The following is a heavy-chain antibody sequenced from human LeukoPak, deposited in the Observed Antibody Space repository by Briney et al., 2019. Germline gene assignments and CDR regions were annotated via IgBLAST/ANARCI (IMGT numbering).Heavy chain of an antibody. D-gene: IGHD7-27*01. CDR3: ARDANGDNWFDP. Sequence: ETLSLTCTVSGGSISSYYWSWIRQPPGKGLEWVSSISSSSSYIYYADSVKGRFTISRDNAKNSLYLQMNSLRAEDTAVYYCARDANGDNWFDPWGQGTLVTVSS. V-gene: IGHV3-21*01. CDR1: GGSISSYY. CDR2: ISSSSSYI. J-gene: IGHJ5*02.